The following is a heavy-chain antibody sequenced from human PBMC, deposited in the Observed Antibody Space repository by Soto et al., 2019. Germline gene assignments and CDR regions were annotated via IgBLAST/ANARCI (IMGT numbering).Heavy chain of an antibody. CDR1: GFTFSVYA. J-gene: IGHJ5*02. V-gene: IGHV3-23*01. Sequence: EVQLLESGGGLVQPGGSLRLFCAASGFTFSVYAMSWVRQAPGKGLEWVSGISDSGGGTYYSDSVKGRFTISRDNSKNMLYLQMNSLRAEDTALYYCAKDNIVEGYPWGQGILVTVSS. CDR3: AKDNIVEGYP. CDR2: ISDSGGGT. D-gene: IGHD2-15*01.